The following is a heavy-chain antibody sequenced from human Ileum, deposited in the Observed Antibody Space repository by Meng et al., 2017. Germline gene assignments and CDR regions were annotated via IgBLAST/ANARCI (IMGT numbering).Heavy chain of an antibody. CDR3: ARSGSGWSLDY. D-gene: IGHD6-19*01. CDR2: TYYRSKWFT. V-gene: IGHV6-1*01. J-gene: IGHJ4*02. CDR1: GVMFPTNSGG. Sequence: QIQLQQSGPGLVKPSPTLPLPCGISGVMFPTNSGGWNWIRQSPSRGLEWLGRTYYRSKWFTDYAVSVKSRITINPDTSTNQFSLQLNSVTPEDTAVYYCARSGSGWSLDYWGQGTLVTVSS.